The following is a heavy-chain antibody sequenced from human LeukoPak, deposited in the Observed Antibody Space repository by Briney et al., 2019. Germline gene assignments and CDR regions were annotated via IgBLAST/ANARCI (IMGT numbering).Heavy chain of an antibody. J-gene: IGHJ4*02. Sequence: SETLSLTCAVYGGSFSGYYWSWIRQPPGKGLEWIGEINHSGSTNYNPSLKSRVTISVDTSKNQFSLKLSPVTAADTAVYYCARGTVGAITIDYWGQGTLVTVSS. CDR3: ARGTVGAITIDY. CDR2: INHSGST. CDR1: GGSFSGYY. D-gene: IGHD1-26*01. V-gene: IGHV4-34*01.